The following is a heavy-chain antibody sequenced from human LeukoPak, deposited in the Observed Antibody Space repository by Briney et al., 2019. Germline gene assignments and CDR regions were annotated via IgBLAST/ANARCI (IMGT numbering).Heavy chain of an antibody. CDR3: ATPNPAVYRPGAGEGAFDI. V-gene: IGHV1-69*05. Sequence: SVKVSCTASGGTFSHYAIIWVRQAPGQGLEWMGRIIPIFGTADYAQQFQGRVTITTARSPSTAYMELSKLRCEVTAQSHLATPNPAVYRPGAGEGAFDIWGHGTMVTVSS. CDR1: GGTFSHYA. D-gene: IGHD3-10*01. CDR2: IIPIFGTA. J-gene: IGHJ3*02.